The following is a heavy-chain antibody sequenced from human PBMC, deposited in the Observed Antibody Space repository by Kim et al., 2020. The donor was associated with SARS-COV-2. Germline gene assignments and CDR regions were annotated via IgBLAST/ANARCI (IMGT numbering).Heavy chain of an antibody. V-gene: IGHV4-38-2*02. CDR1: GYSISSGYY. D-gene: IGHD2-8*01. Sequence: SETLSLTCTVSGYSISSGYYWGWIRQPPGKGLEWIGSIYHSGSTYYNPSLKSRVTISVDTSKNQFSLKLSSVTAADTAVYYCARSLYDIDVWGQGTTVTVSS. CDR3: ARSLYDIDV. J-gene: IGHJ6*02. CDR2: IYHSGST.